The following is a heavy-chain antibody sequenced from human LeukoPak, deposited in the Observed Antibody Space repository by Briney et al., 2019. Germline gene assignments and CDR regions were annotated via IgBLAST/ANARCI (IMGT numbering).Heavy chain of an antibody. J-gene: IGHJ4*02. Sequence: PSETLSLTCAVYGGSFSGHYWSWIRQPPGKGLEWIGEINHSGSTNYNPSLKSRVTISVDTSKNQFSLKLSSVTAADTAVYYCARVGYRAVAGPLGDWGQGTLVTVSS. CDR1: GGSFSGHY. V-gene: IGHV4-34*01. D-gene: IGHD6-19*01. CDR2: INHSGST. CDR3: ARVGYRAVAGPLGD.